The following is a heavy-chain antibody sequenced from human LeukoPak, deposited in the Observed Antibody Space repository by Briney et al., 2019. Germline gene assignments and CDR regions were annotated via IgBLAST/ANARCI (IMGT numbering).Heavy chain of an antibody. CDR1: VLTFSSCS. CDR3: ARYPQRAAAGTIFDY. CDR2: ISSSSTTR. D-gene: IGHD6-13*01. J-gene: IGHJ4*02. V-gene: IGHV3-48*02. Sequence: GGSLRLSCALSVLTFSSCSMNWVRQAPGKGLEWVSFISSSSTTRYYADSVKGRFTISRDNAKNSLYLQMNSLRDEDSAVYYCARYPQRAAAGTIFDYWGQGTLVTVSS.